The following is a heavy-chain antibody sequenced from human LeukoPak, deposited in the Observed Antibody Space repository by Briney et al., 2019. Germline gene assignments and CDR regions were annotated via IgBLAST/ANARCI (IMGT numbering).Heavy chain of an antibody. V-gene: IGHV4-4*07. CDR2: IYTSGST. Sequence: SETLSLTCTVSGGSISSYYWSWIRQPAGKGLEWIGRIYTSGSTNYNPSLKSRVTMSVDTSKNQFSLKLSSVTAADTAVYYCARDGLLWFGDGDAFDIWGQGTMVTVSS. CDR1: GGSISSYY. D-gene: IGHD3-10*01. J-gene: IGHJ3*02. CDR3: ARDGLLWFGDGDAFDI.